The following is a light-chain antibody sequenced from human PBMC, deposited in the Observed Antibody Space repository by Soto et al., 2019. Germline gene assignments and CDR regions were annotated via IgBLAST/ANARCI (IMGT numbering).Light chain of an antibody. J-gene: IGKJ2*03. V-gene: IGKV3-11*01. Sequence: EIVLTQSPATLSLSPGERATLFCRASQSISSYLVWYQHKSCQAPRLLIYDASNRATGIPARFNGGGSGTDFTRTISRLEPEDFAVYYCQQRSNSPPSFGQGTKLEIK. CDR3: QQRSNSPPS. CDR1: QSISSY. CDR2: DAS.